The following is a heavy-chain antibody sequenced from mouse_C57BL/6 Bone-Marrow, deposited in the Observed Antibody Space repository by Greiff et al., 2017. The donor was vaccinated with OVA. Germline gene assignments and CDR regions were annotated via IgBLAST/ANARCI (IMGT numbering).Heavy chain of an antibody. CDR2: IDPANDNT. D-gene: IGHD1-1*01. J-gene: IGHJ4*01. Sequence: EVQLVESVAELVRPGASVKLSCTASGFNITNTYMHWVKQRPEQGLEWIGRIDPANDNTKYAPKFQGKATMTADTSSTTAYLQLSSLSSEDTAVYCCARGNFGSSFYAMDYWGQGTSVTVSS. CDR3: ARGNFGSSFYAMDY. CDR1: GFNITNTY. V-gene: IGHV14-3*01.